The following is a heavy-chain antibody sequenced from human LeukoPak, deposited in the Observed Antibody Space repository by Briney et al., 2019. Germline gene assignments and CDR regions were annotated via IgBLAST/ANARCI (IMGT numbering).Heavy chain of an antibody. CDR2: IKQDGSEK. D-gene: IGHD6-13*01. Sequence: GGSLRLSCAASGFTFSNYWMSWVPQAPGKGLERVANIKQDGSEKYYVDSVKGRFTISRDNAKNSLYLQMNSLRAEDTAVYYCARGGDSSSWYWFDYWGQGTLVTVSS. CDR1: GFTFSNYW. J-gene: IGHJ4*02. CDR3: ARGGDSSSWYWFDY. V-gene: IGHV3-7*05.